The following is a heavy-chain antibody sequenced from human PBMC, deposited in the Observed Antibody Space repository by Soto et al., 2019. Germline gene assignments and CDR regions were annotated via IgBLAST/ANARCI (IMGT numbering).Heavy chain of an antibody. CDR3: AREVVAATRLPPDY. CDR1: GGSINSGDYF. D-gene: IGHD2-15*01. Sequence: SETLSLTCTVSGGSINSGDYFWSWIRQHPGKGLEWIGYIYYSGSTYYNPSLKSRVTISVGTSKKYFSLKLSSVTAADTAVYYCAREVVAATRLPPDYWGQGTLVTVSS. V-gene: IGHV4-31*03. J-gene: IGHJ4*02. CDR2: IYYSGST.